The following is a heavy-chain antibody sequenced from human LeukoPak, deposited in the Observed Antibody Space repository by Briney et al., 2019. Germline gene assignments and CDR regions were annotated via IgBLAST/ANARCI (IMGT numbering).Heavy chain of an antibody. CDR3: ARTRQYSSTWGFDY. D-gene: IGHD6-13*01. Sequence: GGSLRLSCAASGFTFSSYGMHWVRQAPGKGLEWVAFIRYDGSNKYYADSVKGRFTISRDNSKNTLYLQMNSLRSEDMSVYYCARTRQYSSTWGFDYWGQGTLVTVSS. J-gene: IGHJ4*02. CDR1: GFTFSSYG. V-gene: IGHV3-30*02. CDR2: IRYDGSNK.